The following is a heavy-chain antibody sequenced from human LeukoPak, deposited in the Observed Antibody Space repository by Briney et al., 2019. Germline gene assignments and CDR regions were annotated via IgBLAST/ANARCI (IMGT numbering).Heavy chain of an antibody. CDR2: ISYDGSNK. CDR3: ARVRSVRGVNSFDY. D-gene: IGHD3-10*01. V-gene: IGHV3-30*03. CDR1: GFTISSYG. J-gene: IGHJ4*01. Sequence: GGSLRLSCAASGFTISSYGMHWVRQAPGKGLEWVAVISYDGSNKYYADSVKGRFTISRDNSKNTLYLQMNSLRAEDTAVYYCARVRSVRGVNSFDYWGQEPWSPSPQ.